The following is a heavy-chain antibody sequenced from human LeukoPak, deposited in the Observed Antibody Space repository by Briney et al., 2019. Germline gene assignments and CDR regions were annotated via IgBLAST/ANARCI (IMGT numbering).Heavy chain of an antibody. Sequence: SETLSLTCTVSGGSISSYYWSWILQPAGKGLEWIGRIYTSGSTNYNPSLKSRVTMSVDTSKNQFSLKLSSVTAADTAVYYCAIKLLVRPPRGNAFDIWGQGTMVTVSS. CDR2: IYTSGST. CDR1: GGSISSYY. D-gene: IGHD6-6*01. CDR3: AIKLLVRPPRGNAFDI. V-gene: IGHV4-4*07. J-gene: IGHJ3*02.